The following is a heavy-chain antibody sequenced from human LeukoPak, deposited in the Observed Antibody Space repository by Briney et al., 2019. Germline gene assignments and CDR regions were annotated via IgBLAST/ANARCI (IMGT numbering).Heavy chain of an antibody. CDR1: GGSISSGSYY. CDR3: AREGLNMVRGVIPKEAWGWFDP. Sequence: SETLSLTCTVSGGSISSGSYYWNWIRQPAGKGLEWIGRIYSSGSTNYNPSLKSRVTISVDTSKNQFSLKLSSVTAADTAVYYCAREGLNMVRGVIPKEAWGWFDPWGQGTLVTISS. CDR2: IYSSGST. D-gene: IGHD3-10*01. J-gene: IGHJ5*02. V-gene: IGHV4-61*02.